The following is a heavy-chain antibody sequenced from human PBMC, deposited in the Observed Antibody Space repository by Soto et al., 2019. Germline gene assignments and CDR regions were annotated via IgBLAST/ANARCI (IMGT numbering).Heavy chain of an antibody. J-gene: IGHJ5*02. CDR1: GYTFTSYG. Sequence: GASVKVSCKASGYTFTSYGISWVRQAPGQGLEWMGWISAYNGNTNYAQKLQGRVTMTTDTSTSTAYMELRSLRSDDTAVYYCARVGGEQQLVLAPRWFDPWGQGTLVTVSS. CDR2: ISAYNGNT. CDR3: ARVGGEQQLVLAPRWFDP. D-gene: IGHD6-13*01. V-gene: IGHV1-18*01.